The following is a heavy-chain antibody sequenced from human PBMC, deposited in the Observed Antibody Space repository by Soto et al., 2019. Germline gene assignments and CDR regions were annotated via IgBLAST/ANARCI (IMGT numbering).Heavy chain of an antibody. Sequence: QVQLQESGPGLVKPSETLSLTCTVSGGSISSYYWSWIRQPPGKGLEWIGYIYYSGSTNYNPSLRGRVTIPVATSKNQFSLKLSSVTAADTAVYYCARRYGAGFDYWGQGTLVTVSS. J-gene: IGHJ4*02. CDR1: GGSISSYY. CDR2: IYYSGST. V-gene: IGHV4-59*01. CDR3: ARRYGAGFDY. D-gene: IGHD3-9*01.